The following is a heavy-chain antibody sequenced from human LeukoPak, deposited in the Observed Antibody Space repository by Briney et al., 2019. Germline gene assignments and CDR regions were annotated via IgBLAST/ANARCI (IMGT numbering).Heavy chain of an antibody. CDR2: ISSSSTTI. CDR3: ARDHHRRLYDSQARDTFDF. CDR1: GFTLSSYW. D-gene: IGHD3-22*01. Sequence: GGSLRLSCAASGFTLSSYWMSWVRQAPGKGLEWVSYISSSSTTIYYADSVKGRFTISRDNAKNSLYLQMNSLRAEDTAVYYCARDHHRRLYDSQARDTFDFWGQGTMVTVSS. V-gene: IGHV3-48*01. J-gene: IGHJ3*01.